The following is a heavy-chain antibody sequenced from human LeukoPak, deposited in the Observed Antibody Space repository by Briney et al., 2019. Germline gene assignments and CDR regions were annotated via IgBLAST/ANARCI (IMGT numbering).Heavy chain of an antibody. CDR2: INHIGST. CDR3: ARTLAAGSYYYYYGMDV. CDR1: GGSFSGYY. Sequence: PSETLSLTCAVYGGSFSGYYWSWIRQPPGKGLEWIGEINHIGSTNYNPSLKSRVTISVDTSKNQFSLKLSPVTAADTAVYYCARTLAAGSYYYYYGMDVWGQGTTVTVSS. D-gene: IGHD6-13*01. V-gene: IGHV4-34*01. J-gene: IGHJ6*02.